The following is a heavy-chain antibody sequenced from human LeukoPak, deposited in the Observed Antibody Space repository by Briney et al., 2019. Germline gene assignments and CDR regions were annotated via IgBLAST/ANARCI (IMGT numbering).Heavy chain of an antibody. CDR2: INPNSGGT. CDR1: GYTFTGYY. V-gene: IGHV1-2*06. CDR3: ARDRHIAAAVYYYYMDV. D-gene: IGHD6-13*01. J-gene: IGHJ6*03. Sequence: GASVKVSCKASGYTFTGYYMHWVRQAPGQGLEWMGRINPNSGGTNYAQKFQGRVTMTRDTSISTAYMELSRLRSDDTAVYYCARDRHIAAAVYYYYMDVWGKGTPVTVSS.